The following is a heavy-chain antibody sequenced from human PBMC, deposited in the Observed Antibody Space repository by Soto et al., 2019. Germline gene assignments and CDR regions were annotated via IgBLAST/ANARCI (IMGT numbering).Heavy chain of an antibody. CDR2: IKEDGSEK. CDR1: TFSFGTSW. Sequence: PGGSLRLSWSASTFSFGTSWMTWVRQAPGKGLAWVAKIKEDGSEKYYVDSVKGRFTISRDNAKNSLYLQMNSLRAEDTAVYYCARDGGTLGFDYWGKGTLVTVSS. V-gene: IGHV3-7*01. J-gene: IGHJ4*02. D-gene: IGHD7-27*01. CDR3: ARDGGTLGFDY.